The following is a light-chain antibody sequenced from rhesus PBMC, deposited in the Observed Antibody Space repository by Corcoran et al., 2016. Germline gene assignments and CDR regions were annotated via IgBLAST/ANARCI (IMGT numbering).Light chain of an antibody. CDR2: KAS. Sequence: DIQLTQSPSSLSAFVGDTVTITCRASQIISSWLAWYQQKPGKDPKRLIYKASRLQSGVPSRFSGSGSGTAFTLTISSLQSEYFATYYCQQYSSSPFTFGPGTKLDIK. V-gene: IGKV1-22*01. CDR1: QIISSW. J-gene: IGKJ3*01. CDR3: QQYSSSPFT.